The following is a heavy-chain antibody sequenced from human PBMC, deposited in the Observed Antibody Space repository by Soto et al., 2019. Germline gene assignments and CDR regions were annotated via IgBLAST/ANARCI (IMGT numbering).Heavy chain of an antibody. J-gene: IGHJ4*02. V-gene: IGHV3-20*04. CDR2: INRHGGST. CDR1: GFPFDDYG. D-gene: IGHD4-17*01. Sequence: GGSLRLSCAASGFPFDDYGMSWVRQAPGKGLEWVSGINRHGGSTGYADSVKGRFTIPRDNAKNSLHLHMNSLRAEDTAFYYCASTPGYYGDFFDYWGQGTLVTVSS. CDR3: ASTPGYYGDFFDY.